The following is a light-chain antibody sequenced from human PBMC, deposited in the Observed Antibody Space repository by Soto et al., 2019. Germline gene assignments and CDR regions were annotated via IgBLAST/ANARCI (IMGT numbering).Light chain of an antibody. CDR1: QSVSNNY. Sequence: EIVLTQSPGTLSLSPGERATLSCRASQSVSNNYLAWYQQKPGQAPRLLIYGAFSRATGIPDRFSGGGSGTDFTLTISRLEPEDFAVYYCQQRTDRPPWTFGQGTKVDIK. CDR2: GAF. V-gene: IGKV3D-20*02. CDR3: QQRTDRPPWT. J-gene: IGKJ1*01.